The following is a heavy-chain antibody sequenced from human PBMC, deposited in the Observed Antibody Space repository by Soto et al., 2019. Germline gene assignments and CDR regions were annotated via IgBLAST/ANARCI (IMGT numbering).Heavy chain of an antibody. J-gene: IGHJ4*02. D-gene: IGHD1-1*01. Sequence: ASVKVSCKASGYSFSDYSINWVRQAPGQGLEWMGWMNPKSGHTAHAQKIQGRVTLTRDTSINTVYMELSSLTSGDTAVYFCARRIPDGKFDYWGQGNQVTVS. CDR2: MNPKSGHT. CDR1: GYSFSDYS. V-gene: IGHV1-8*01. CDR3: ARRIPDGKFDY.